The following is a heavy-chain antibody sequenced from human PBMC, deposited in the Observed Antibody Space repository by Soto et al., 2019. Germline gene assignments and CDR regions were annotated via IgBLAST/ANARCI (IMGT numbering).Heavy chain of an antibody. Sequence: ASVKVSCKASGYTFTGYYMYWVRQAPGQGLEWMGWINPNSGGTNYAQKFQGWVTMTRDTSISTAYMELSRLRSDDTAVYYCARGAIVVVPAYAMYNWLDPWGQGTLVTASS. V-gene: IGHV1-2*04. D-gene: IGHD2-2*01. CDR3: ARGAIVVVPAYAMYNWLDP. J-gene: IGHJ5*02. CDR1: GYTFTGYY. CDR2: INPNSGGT.